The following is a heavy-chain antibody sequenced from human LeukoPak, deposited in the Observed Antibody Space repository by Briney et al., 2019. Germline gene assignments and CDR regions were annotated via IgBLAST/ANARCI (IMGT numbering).Heavy chain of an antibody. V-gene: IGHV4-4*07. CDR2: MYTSGST. D-gene: IGHD3-3*01. CDR3: ARADFWSGYRFDY. Sequence: PSETLSLTCTFSGGSISGYYWSWVRQPAGKGLEWIGRMYTSGSTNYNASLKSRVTMSLDTSKNQFSLKLRSVTAADTAVYYCARADFWSGYRFDYWGQGTLVTVSS. J-gene: IGHJ4*02. CDR1: GGSISGYY.